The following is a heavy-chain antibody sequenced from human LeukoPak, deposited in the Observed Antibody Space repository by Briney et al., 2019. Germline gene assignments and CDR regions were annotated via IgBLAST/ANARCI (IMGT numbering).Heavy chain of an antibody. CDR3: ARGPYGSGSYYIYYYYMDV. V-gene: IGHV4-59*01. D-gene: IGHD3-10*01. Sequence: SETLSLTCTVSGGSISSYYWSWIRQPPGKGLEWIGYIYYGGSTNYNPSLKSRVTISVGTSKNQFSLKLSSVTAADTAVYYCARGPYGSGSYYIYYYYMDVWGKGTTVTVSS. J-gene: IGHJ6*03. CDR1: GGSISSYY. CDR2: IYYGGST.